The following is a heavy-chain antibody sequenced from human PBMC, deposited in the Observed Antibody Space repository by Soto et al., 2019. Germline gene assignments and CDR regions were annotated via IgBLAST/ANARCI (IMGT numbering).Heavy chain of an antibody. CDR2: SKNKADSYTT. Sequence: EVQLVESGGGLVQPGGSLRLSCAASGFTFSDHHMDWVRQAPGKGLEWVGRSKNKADSYTTEYAASVKGRFTISRDGSKNSLFLQTNSLKTEDTAVYYCTVWGSGNDFGAAWGQGILVTVSS. J-gene: IGHJ4*02. CDR3: TVWGSGNDFGAA. D-gene: IGHD3-10*01. CDR1: GFTFSDHH. V-gene: IGHV3-72*01.